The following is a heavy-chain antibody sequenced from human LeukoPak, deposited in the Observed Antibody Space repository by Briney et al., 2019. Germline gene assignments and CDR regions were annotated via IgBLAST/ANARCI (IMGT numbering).Heavy chain of an antibody. V-gene: IGHV3-20*04. D-gene: IGHD3-22*01. J-gene: IGHJ4*02. CDR1: GFTFDDYG. Sequence: GGSLRLSCAASGFTFDDYGMSWVRQAPGKGLEWVSGINWNGGSTGYADSVKGRFTISRDNAKNSLYLQMNSLRAEDTALYYCARDPVGYDSSGYFDYWGQGTLVTVSS. CDR2: INWNGGST. CDR3: ARDPVGYDSSGYFDY.